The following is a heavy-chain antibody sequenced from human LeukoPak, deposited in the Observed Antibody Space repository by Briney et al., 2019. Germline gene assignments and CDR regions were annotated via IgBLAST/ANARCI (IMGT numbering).Heavy chain of an antibody. V-gene: IGHV4-39*01. CDR2: IYYSGST. D-gene: IGHD6-19*01. CDR1: GGSTSSSSHY. Sequence: SETLSLTCTVSGGSTSSSSHYWGWIRQPPGKDLEWIGSIYYSGSTYYNPSLKSRVTISIDTSKNQFSLKLSSGTAADTAVYYCARAIAVAEALDYWGQGTLVTVSS. CDR3: ARAIAVAEALDY. J-gene: IGHJ4*02.